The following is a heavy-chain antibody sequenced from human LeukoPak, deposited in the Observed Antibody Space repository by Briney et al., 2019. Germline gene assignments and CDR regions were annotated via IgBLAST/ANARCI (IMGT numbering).Heavy chain of an antibody. CDR1: GGSISGSSYY. CDR3: ARTVAGFGDFDY. J-gene: IGHJ4*02. V-gene: IGHV4-39*07. CDR2: IYYSGST. Sequence: SSETLSLTCTVSGGSISGSSYYWGWIRQPPGKGLEWIGYIYYSGSTYYNPSLKSRVTISVDRSKNQFSLKLSSVTAADTAVYYCARTVAGFGDFDYWGQGTLVTVSS. D-gene: IGHD6-19*01.